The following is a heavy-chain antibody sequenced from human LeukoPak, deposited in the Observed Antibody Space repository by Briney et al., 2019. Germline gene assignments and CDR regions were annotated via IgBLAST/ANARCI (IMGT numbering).Heavy chain of an antibody. Sequence: ARGSLRLSCAASGFTFSGYWMSWVRQAPGKGLEWVANIKPDGSEKYYVDSVKGRFTISRENAKNSLYLQMNSLRAEDTAVYYCARDRIQLWSHDYWGQGTLVTVSS. D-gene: IGHD5-18*01. CDR1: GFTFSGYW. CDR2: IKPDGSEK. V-gene: IGHV3-7*04. CDR3: ARDRIQLWSHDY. J-gene: IGHJ4*02.